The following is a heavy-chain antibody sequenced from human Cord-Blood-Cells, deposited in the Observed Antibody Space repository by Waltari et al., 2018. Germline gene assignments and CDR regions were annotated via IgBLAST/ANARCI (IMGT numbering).Heavy chain of an antibody. Sequence: EVQLVQPGAEVKKPGESLKISCKGSGYSFTSSCIRWVRQMPGKGLEWLGIIYPGDSDTRYSPSFQGQVTISADKSISTAYLQWSSLKASDTAMYYCARQWVYYDFWSGYYFDYWGQGTLVTVSS. CDR3: ARQWVYYDFWSGYYFDY. J-gene: IGHJ4*02. CDR1: GYSFTSSC. V-gene: IGHV5-51*01. D-gene: IGHD3-3*01. CDR2: IYPGDSDT.